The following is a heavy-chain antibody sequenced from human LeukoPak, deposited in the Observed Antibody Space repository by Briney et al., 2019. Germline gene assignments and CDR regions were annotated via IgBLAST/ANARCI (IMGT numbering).Heavy chain of an antibody. CDR2: VSGSGGST. Sequence: GGSLRLSCAASGFTFSNFGVSWVRQAPGKGLKWVSAVSGSGGSTYYAASVKGRFTISRENSKNTLFLQMNSLRAEDTAVYYCAKLDPQEYYFDYWGQGTLVTVSS. CDR1: GFTFSNFG. CDR3: AKLDPQEYYFDY. J-gene: IGHJ4*02. V-gene: IGHV3-23*01.